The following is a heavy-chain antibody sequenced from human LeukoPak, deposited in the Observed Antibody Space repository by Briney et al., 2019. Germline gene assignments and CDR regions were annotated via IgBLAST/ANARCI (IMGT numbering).Heavy chain of an antibody. D-gene: IGHD5-24*01. CDR2: ISSGGDSI. CDR3: ARDLLRWLPDY. J-gene: IGHJ4*02. V-gene: IGHV3-48*04. Sequence: GSLRLSCVASGFMFSEYSMNWVRQAPGKGLEWLSYISSGGDSIYYADSVRGRFTISRDNAKNSLSLQMNSLRVEDTAVYYCARDLLRWLPDYWGQGTLVTVSS. CDR1: GFMFSEYS.